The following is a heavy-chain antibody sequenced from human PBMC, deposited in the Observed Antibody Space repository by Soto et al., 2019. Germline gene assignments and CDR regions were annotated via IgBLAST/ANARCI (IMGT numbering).Heavy chain of an antibody. V-gene: IGHV3-33*01. CDR3: AMMRPIP. CDR2: IWRDGSSK. J-gene: IGHJ3*01. CDR1: GFDFSSYG. Sequence: PGGSLRLSCEASGFDFSSYGMHWVRQAPGKGLEWVAVIWRDGSSKYYADSVKGRFTISRDNSKNTVYLQMNSLRFEDTAMYYCAMMRPIPWGQGTMVTVS. D-gene: IGHD2-21*01.